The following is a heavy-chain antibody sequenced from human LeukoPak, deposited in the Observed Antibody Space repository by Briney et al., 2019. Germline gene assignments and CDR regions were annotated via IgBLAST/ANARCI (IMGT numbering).Heavy chain of an antibody. Sequence: GGSLRLSCAASGFTFSNYWMNWVRQAPGKGLEWVANIKPDGGETYYLDSVKGRFTISRDNAKNSLYLQMNSLRAEDTAVYYCASRISWGQGTLVTVSS. J-gene: IGHJ5*02. CDR3: ASRIS. CDR1: GFTFSNYW. V-gene: IGHV3-7*01. CDR2: IKPDGGET.